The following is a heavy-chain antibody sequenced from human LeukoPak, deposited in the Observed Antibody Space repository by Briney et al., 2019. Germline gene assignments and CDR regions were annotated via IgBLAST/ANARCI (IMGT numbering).Heavy chain of an antibody. Sequence: SETLSLTCTVSGDSISYYYWSWIRQPPGKGLEWIGYVYYSGSSNYNPSLKSRVTISVDTSKNQFSLKLSSVTAADTAVYYCVRDYVYGSGSYYNRGFDYWGQGTLVTVSS. J-gene: IGHJ4*02. CDR2: VYYSGSS. CDR1: GDSISYYY. CDR3: VRDYVYGSGSYYNRGFDY. D-gene: IGHD3-10*01. V-gene: IGHV4-59*01.